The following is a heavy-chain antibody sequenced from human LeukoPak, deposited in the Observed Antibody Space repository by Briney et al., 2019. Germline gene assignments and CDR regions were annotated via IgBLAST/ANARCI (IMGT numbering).Heavy chain of an antibody. J-gene: IGHJ4*02. CDR1: GFTFSSYS. V-gene: IGHV3-21*01. CDR3: ARENDFWSMSSRFFDY. Sequence: GGSLRLSCAASGFTFSSYSMNWVRQAPGKGLEWVSSISSSSSYIYYADSVKGRFTISRDNAKNSLYLQMNSLRAEDTAVYYCARENDFWSMSSRFFDYWGQGTLVTVSS. CDR2: ISSSSSYI. D-gene: IGHD3-3*01.